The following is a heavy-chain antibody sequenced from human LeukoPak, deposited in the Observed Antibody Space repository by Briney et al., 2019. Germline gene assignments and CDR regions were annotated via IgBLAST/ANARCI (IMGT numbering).Heavy chain of an antibody. Sequence: PSETLSLTCTVSGVSISSYYWSWIRQPAGKGLEWIGRIYASGSTNYNPSLKSRVTMSVDTSQNQFPLRLSSVTAADTAVYYCARENGYSYGYYFDYWGQGTLVTVSS. V-gene: IGHV4-4*07. CDR1: GVSISSYY. CDR3: ARENGYSYGYYFDY. D-gene: IGHD5-18*01. J-gene: IGHJ4*02. CDR2: IYASGST.